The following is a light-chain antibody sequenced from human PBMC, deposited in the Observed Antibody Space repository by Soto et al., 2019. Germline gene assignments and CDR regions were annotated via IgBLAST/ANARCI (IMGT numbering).Light chain of an antibody. CDR2: KAS. V-gene: IGKV1-5*03. CDR1: QSIDNY. Sequence: DIPMNQSPSTLSASVGDRVTITCRASQSIDNYLAWYQQKPGKAPKLLISKASSLESGVPSRFRGSGSGTKFTLTISSLQPDDFATYYCQQYYSYSWTFGQGTKVEIK. CDR3: QQYYSYSWT. J-gene: IGKJ1*01.